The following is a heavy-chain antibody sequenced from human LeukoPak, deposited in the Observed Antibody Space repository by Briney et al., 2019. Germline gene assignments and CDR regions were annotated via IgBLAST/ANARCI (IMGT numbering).Heavy chain of an antibody. Sequence: GASVKVSCKASGGTFSSYAISWVRQAPGQGLEWMGWINPNSGGTNYAQKFQGRVTMTRDTSISTAYMELSRLRSDDTAVYYCAREGNCGGDCYNPTLWGQGTLVTVSS. J-gene: IGHJ4*02. V-gene: IGHV1-2*02. CDR3: AREGNCGGDCYNPTL. CDR2: INPNSGGT. CDR1: GGTFSSYA. D-gene: IGHD2-21*02.